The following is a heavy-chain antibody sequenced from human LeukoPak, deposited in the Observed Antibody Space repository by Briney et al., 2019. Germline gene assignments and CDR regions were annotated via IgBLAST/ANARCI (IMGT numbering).Heavy chain of an antibody. CDR3: ARHAADYDVLTGSYSGDYFDY. V-gene: IGHV3-72*01. J-gene: IGHJ4*02. D-gene: IGHD3-9*01. CDR2: IRHKVHSYTT. Sequence: GGSLRLSCAASGFIFSNHYMDWVRQAPGKGLEWVGRIRHKVHSYTTEYAASVRGRFIISRDDSQNSLYLQMNSLKTDDTAVYYCARHAADYDVLTGSYSGDYFDYWGQGTLVTVS. CDR1: GFIFSNHY.